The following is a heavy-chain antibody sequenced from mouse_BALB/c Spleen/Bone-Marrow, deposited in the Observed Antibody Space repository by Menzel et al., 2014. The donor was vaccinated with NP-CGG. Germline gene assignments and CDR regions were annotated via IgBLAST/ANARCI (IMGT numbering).Heavy chain of an antibody. CDR2: ISTYNCNT. CDR3: ARDLLRSHFDY. CDR1: GYTFTDYP. D-gene: IGHD1-1*01. V-gene: IGHV1-67*01. Sequence: QLQQSGPEVVRPGVSVKISCKGSGYTFTDYPMHWANQSHAKSLEWTGVISTYNCNTNYNQKFKGKATMTVDKSSSTAYMELRRLTSDDSAIYYCARDLLRSHFDYWGQGTTLTVSS. J-gene: IGHJ2*01.